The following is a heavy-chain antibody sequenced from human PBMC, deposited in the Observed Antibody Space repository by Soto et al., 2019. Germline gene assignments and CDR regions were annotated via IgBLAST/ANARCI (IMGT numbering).Heavy chain of an antibody. CDR2: ISGSGSST. J-gene: IGHJ3*02. V-gene: IGHV3-23*01. CDR1: GFTFSNYA. CDR3: VRRNPSWAFDI. Sequence: EVQLLESGGGLVQPGGSLRLSCAASGFTFSNYAMSWVRQAPGKGLEWVSAISGSGSSTYYADSVKGRFSISRDHSKNTLYLQRRSLRAEETAVYYCVRRNPSWAFDIWGQGTMVTVSS.